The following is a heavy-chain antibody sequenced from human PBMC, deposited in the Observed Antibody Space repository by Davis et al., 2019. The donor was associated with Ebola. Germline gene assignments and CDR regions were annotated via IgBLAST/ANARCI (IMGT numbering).Heavy chain of an antibody. J-gene: IGHJ5*02. CDR2: ISGSGGST. V-gene: IGHV3-23*01. CDR1: VITFSSYA. CDR3: ARKMTTVTTGWFDP. D-gene: IGHD4-17*01. Sequence: GESLKISCTDSVITFSSYAMTWVRQAPGKGLEWVSAISGSGGSTYYADSVKGRFTISRDNVKNTLYLQMNSLRAEDTAVYYCARKMTTVTTGWFDPWGQGTLVTVSS.